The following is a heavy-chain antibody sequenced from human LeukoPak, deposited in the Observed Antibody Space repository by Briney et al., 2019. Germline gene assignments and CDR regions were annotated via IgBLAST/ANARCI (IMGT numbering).Heavy chain of an antibody. CDR1: GGSISSGGYY. V-gene: IGHV4-30-2*01. Sequence: SETLSLTCTVSGGSISSGGYYWSWIRQPPGKGLEWIGYIYHSGSTYYNPSLKSRVTISVDRSKNQFSLKLSYVTAAGTAVYYCARDRPFDYWGQGTLVTVSS. CDR3: ARDRPFDY. J-gene: IGHJ4*02. CDR2: IYHSGST.